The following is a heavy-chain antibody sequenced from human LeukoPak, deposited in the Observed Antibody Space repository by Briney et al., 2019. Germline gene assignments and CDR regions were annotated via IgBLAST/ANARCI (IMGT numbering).Heavy chain of an antibody. CDR3: ARVGVSNAFDI. CDR1: GFTFSSYW. Sequence: GGSLRLSCAASGFTFSSYWMHWVRQAPGKGLVWVSRINSDGSSTTYADSVKGRFTISRDNAKNTPYLQMNSLRAEDTAVYYCARVGVSNAFDIWGQGTMVTVSS. CDR2: INSDGSST. J-gene: IGHJ3*02. V-gene: IGHV3-74*01. D-gene: IGHD3-3*01.